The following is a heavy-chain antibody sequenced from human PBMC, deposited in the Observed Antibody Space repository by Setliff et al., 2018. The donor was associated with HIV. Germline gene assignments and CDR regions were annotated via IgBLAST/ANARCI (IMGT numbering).Heavy chain of an antibody. V-gene: IGHV4-59*01. D-gene: IGHD1-7*01. CDR1: GGSISNYY. CDR2: MYYTGST. J-gene: IGHJ4*02. CDR3: ARGTLYFDQ. Sequence: PSETLSLTCTVSGGSISNYYWSWIRQPPGKGLEWIGYMYYTGSTNYNPSLKSRVTISVDTSKNQFSLKLRSVTAADTAVYFWARGTLYFDQWGQGTLVTVSS.